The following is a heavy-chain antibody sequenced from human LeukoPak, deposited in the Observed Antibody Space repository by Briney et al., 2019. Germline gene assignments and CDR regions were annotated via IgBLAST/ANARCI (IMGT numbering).Heavy chain of an antibody. V-gene: IGHV3-23*01. CDR3: AKGVQQQLVQVSLGY. J-gene: IGHJ4*02. CDR1: GFTFSSYA. D-gene: IGHD6-13*01. Sequence: GRSLRLSCAASGFTFSSYAMSWVRQAPGKGLEWVSVISGSGGSTYYADSVKGRFTISRDNSKNTLYLQMNSLRAEDTAVYYCAKGVQQQLVQVSLGYWGQGTLVTVSS. CDR2: ISGSGGST.